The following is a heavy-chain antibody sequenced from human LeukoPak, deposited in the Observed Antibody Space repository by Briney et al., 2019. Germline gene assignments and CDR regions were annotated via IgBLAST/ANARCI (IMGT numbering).Heavy chain of an antibody. J-gene: IGHJ4*02. D-gene: IGHD3/OR15-3a*01. Sequence: GGSLRLSYVASGFTFSTYWMHWVRQAPGKGLVWVSRINTDGSSISYADSVKGRFTISRDNAKNTLYLQMNSLRAEDTAVYYCARADFWTGYYGYWGQGILVTVSS. CDR1: GFTFSTYW. V-gene: IGHV3-74*01. CDR2: INTDGSSI. CDR3: ARADFWTGYYGY.